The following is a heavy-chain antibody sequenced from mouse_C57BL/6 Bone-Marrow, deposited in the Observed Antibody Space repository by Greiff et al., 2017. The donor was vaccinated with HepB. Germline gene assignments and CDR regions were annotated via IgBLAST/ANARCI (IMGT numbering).Heavy chain of an antibody. V-gene: IGHV7-3*01. Sequence: EVNVVESGGGLVQPGGSLSLSCAASGFTFTDYYMSWVRQPPGKALEWLGFIRNKANGYTTEYSASVKGRFTISRDNSQSILYLQMNALRAEDSATYYCSGGYYVAYWGQGTLVTVSA. CDR1: GFTFTDYY. D-gene: IGHD2-3*01. CDR3: SGGYYVAY. J-gene: IGHJ3*01. CDR2: IRNKANGYTT.